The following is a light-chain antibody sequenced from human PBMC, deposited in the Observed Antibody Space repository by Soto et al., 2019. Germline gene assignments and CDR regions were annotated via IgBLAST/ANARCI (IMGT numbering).Light chain of an antibody. CDR3: QSYDSSLSRV. CDR2: EVS. V-gene: IGLV2-8*01. J-gene: IGLJ2*01. CDR1: SSDVGGYNS. Sequence: QSALTQPPSASGSPGQSVTISCTGSSSDVGGYNSVSWYQHHPGKVPKVMIYEVSKRPSGVPDRFSGSKSVNTASLTVSGLQAEDEADYYCQSYDSSLSRVFGGGTKLTVL.